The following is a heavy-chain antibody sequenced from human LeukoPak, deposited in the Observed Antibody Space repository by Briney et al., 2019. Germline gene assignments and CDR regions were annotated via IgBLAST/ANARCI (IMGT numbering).Heavy chain of an antibody. CDR1: GFTFSTYS. V-gene: IGHV3-21*01. J-gene: IGHJ4*02. D-gene: IGHD6-19*01. CDR3: ATDVRDEYSSGWYPIGY. Sequence: GGSLRLSCAASGFTFSTYSMNWVRQAPGKGLEWVSSISSGSRYMYYADSVKGRFTISRDNAKNSLYLLMNSLRAEDTAVCYCATDVRDEYSSGWYPIGYWGQGTLVTVSS. CDR2: ISSGSRYM.